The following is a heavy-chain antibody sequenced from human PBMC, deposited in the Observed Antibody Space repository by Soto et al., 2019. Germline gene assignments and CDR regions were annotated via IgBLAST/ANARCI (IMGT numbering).Heavy chain of an antibody. CDR1: GFTFGSHW. D-gene: IGHD5-18*01. CDR2: INSGGSTT. CDR3: VRGASGYYYVDS. V-gene: IGHV3-74*01. Sequence: EVQLVESGGGLVQPGGSLRLSCAASGFTFGSHWIHWVRQAPGKGLVWVSRINSGGSTTDYADSVKGRFTISRDNAKNTLYLQMNGLRGEDTAVYHCVRGASGYYYVDSWGQGTLATVSS. J-gene: IGHJ4*02.